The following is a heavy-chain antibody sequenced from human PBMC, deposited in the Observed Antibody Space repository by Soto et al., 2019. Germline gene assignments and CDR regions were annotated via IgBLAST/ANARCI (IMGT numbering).Heavy chain of an antibody. CDR3: ARLYSSGWTGDTSVYYYYFDF. CDR2: VHHTGTT. Sequence: KPSETLSLTCSVSGGSISSNSYFWGWIRQPPGKGLEWIGNVHHTGTTYYNPSLESRVTISVDTSKNQFSLKLTSVTAADTAEYFCARLYSSGWTGDTSVYYYYFDFWGQGALVTVSS. V-gene: IGHV4-39*01. J-gene: IGHJ4*02. D-gene: IGHD3-22*01. CDR1: GGSISSNSYF.